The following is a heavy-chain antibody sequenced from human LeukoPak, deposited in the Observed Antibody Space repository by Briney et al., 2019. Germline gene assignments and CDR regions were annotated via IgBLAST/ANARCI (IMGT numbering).Heavy chain of an antibody. V-gene: IGHV1-24*01. J-gene: IGHJ6*03. Sequence: EASVKVSCKVSGYTLTELSMHWVRQAPGKGLEWMGGFDPEDGETIYAQKFQGRVTMTEDTSTDTAYMELSSLRSEDTAVYYCATEGYYYDSSGYYFHMDVWGQGTTVTVSS. D-gene: IGHD3-22*01. CDR3: ATEGYYYDSSGYYFHMDV. CDR1: GYTLTELS. CDR2: FDPEDGET.